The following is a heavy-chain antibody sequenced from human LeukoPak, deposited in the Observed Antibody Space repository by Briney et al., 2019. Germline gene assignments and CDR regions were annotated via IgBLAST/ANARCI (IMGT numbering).Heavy chain of an antibody. V-gene: IGHV4-39*07. Sequence: SETLSLTCTVSGGSISSSSYYWGWIRQPPGKGLEWIGSIYYSGSTYYNPSLKSRVTISVDTSKNQFSLKLSSVTAADTAVYYCARIRAYIAARPDYWGQGTLVTVSS. D-gene: IGHD6-6*01. CDR2: IYYSGST. J-gene: IGHJ4*02. CDR3: ARIRAYIAARPDY. CDR1: GGSISSSSYY.